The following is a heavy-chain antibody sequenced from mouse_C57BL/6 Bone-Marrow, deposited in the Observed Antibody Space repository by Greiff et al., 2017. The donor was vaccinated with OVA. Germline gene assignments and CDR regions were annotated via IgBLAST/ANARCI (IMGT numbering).Heavy chain of an antibody. J-gene: IGHJ1*03. CDR1: GFSFNTYA. CDR3: VSNWDRDWYFDV. D-gene: IGHD4-1*01. V-gene: IGHV10-1*01. Sequence: DVMLVESGGGLVQPKGSLKLSCAASGFSFNTYAMNWVRQAPGKGLEWVARVRSKSNNYATYYADSVKDRFTISRDDSESMLYLQMNNLKTEDTAMYYCVSNWDRDWYFDVWGTGTTVTVSS. CDR2: VRSKSNNYAT.